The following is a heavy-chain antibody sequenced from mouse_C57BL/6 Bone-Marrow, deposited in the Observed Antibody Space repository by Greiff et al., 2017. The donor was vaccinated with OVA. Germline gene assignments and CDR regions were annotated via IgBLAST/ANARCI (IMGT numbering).Heavy chain of an antibody. D-gene: IGHD4-1*01. CDR2: IHPNSGST. V-gene: IGHV1-64*01. J-gene: IGHJ3*01. CDR1: GYTFTSYW. CDR3: AMNWAWFAY. Sequence: QVQLKQPGAELVKPGASVKLSCKASGYTFTSYWMHWVKQRPGQGLEWIGMIHPNSGSTNYNEKFKSKATLTVDKSSSTAYMQLSSLTSEDSAVYYCAMNWAWFAYWGQGTLVTVSA.